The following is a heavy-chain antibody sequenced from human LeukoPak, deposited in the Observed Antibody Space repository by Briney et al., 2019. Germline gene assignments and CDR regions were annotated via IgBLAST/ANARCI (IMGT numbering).Heavy chain of an antibody. Sequence: DPSETLSLTCTVSGGSINSYYWSWIRQPPGKGLEWIGYIYDSGSTNYNPSLKSRVTISVDTSKNQFSLKLSSVTAADTAVYYCARGEVVAATGHFDYWGQGTLVTVSS. CDR3: ARGEVVAATGHFDY. D-gene: IGHD2-15*01. CDR1: GGSINSYY. J-gene: IGHJ4*02. V-gene: IGHV4-59*12. CDR2: IYDSGST.